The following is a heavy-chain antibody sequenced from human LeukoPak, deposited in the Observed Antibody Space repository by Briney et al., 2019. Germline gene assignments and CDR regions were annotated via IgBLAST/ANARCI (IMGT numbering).Heavy chain of an antibody. CDR3: AREYYYYYMDV. J-gene: IGHJ6*03. Sequence: SETLSLTCAVYGGPFSGYYWSWIRQPPGKGLEWIGEINHSGSTNYNPSLKSRVTISVDTSKSQFSLKLSSVTAADTAVYYCAREYYYYYMDVWGKGTTVAVSS. CDR1: GGPFSGYY. CDR2: INHSGST. V-gene: IGHV4-34*01.